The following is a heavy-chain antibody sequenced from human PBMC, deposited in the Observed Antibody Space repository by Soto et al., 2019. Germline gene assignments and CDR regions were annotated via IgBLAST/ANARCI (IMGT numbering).Heavy chain of an antibody. Sequence: EVQLVESGGGLVKPGGSLRLSCAASGFTVTRYSMNWVRQAPVKGLEWVSSMSSTTNYIYYGDSMKGRFTISRDNAKNSLYLEMNRLRAEDTAVYYCARESEDLTANFDYWGQGTLVTVSS. CDR3: ARESEDLTANFDY. V-gene: IGHV3-21*06. CDR1: GFTVTRYS. J-gene: IGHJ4*02. CDR2: MSSTTNYI.